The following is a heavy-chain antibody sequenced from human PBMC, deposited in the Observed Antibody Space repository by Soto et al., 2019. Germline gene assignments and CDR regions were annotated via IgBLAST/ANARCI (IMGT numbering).Heavy chain of an antibody. CDR1: GFTFSSYS. D-gene: IGHD2-15*01. Sequence: GVSLRLSCAASGFTFSSYSMNWVRQAPGKWLEWVSDISSSGSSIYYADSVKGRFTISRDNSKNSLYLQMNSLRAEDTAVYYCAKDRRKVVVAAPFDYWGQGTLVTVSS. J-gene: IGHJ4*02. CDR3: AKDRRKVVVAAPFDY. V-gene: IGHV3-48*01. CDR2: ISSSGSSI.